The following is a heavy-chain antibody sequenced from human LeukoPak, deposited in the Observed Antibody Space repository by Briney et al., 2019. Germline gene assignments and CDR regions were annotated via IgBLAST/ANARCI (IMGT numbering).Heavy chain of an antibody. D-gene: IGHD4-17*01. J-gene: IGHJ6*02. CDR3: AATVTVTAGGTYFGMDV. V-gene: IGHV3-21*01. CDR2: ISSSSYI. Sequence: GGSLRLSCAASGFTFSSYSMNWVRQAPGKGLEWVSSISSSSYIYYADSVKGRFTISRDNAKNSLYLQMNSLRAEDTAVYYCAATVTVTAGGTYFGMDVWGQGTTVTVSS. CDR1: GFTFSSYS.